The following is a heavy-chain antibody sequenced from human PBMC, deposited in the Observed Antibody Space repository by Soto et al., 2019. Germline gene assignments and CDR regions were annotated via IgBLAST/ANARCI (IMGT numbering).Heavy chain of an antibody. D-gene: IGHD6-6*01. CDR2: INHSGST. CDR1: GGSFSGYY. V-gene: IGHV4-34*01. J-gene: IGHJ6*02. CDR3: ARGRSIAARAYYYYYYGMDV. Sequence: PSETLSLTCAVYGGSFSGYYWSWIRQPPGKGLEWIGEINHSGSTNYNPSLKSRVTISVDTSKNQFSLKLSSVTAADTAVYYCARGRSIAARAYYYYYYGMDVWGQGSTVTVSS.